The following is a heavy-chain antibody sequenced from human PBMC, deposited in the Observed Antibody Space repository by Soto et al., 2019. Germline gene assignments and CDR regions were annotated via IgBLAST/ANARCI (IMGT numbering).Heavy chain of an antibody. J-gene: IGHJ6*02. CDR2: IYYSGST. D-gene: IGHD5-12*01. CDR1: GGSISSSSYY. CDR3: ARCSCYESINYGMDV. Sequence: QLQLQESGPGLVKPSETLSLTCTVSGGSISSSSYYWGWIRQPPGKGLEWIGSIYYSGSTYYNPSLNSRVTISVDTSTNQFSLKLSSVTAADTAVYYCARCSCYESINYGMDVWGQGTTVTVSS. V-gene: IGHV4-39*01.